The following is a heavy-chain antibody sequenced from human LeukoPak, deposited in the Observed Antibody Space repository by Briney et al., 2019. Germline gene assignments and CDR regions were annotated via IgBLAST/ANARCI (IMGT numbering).Heavy chain of an antibody. D-gene: IGHD2-21*02. CDR2: IIPIFGIS. V-gene: IGHV1-69*05. CDR3: ARVPEVTRFDY. J-gene: IGHJ4*02. Sequence: GASVKVSCKASGCTFSSYAIHWVRQAPGQGLEWMGGIIPIFGISNYAQKFQGRVTITTDESTSTAYMELSSLRSEDTAVYYCARVPEVTRFDYWGQGTLVTVSS. CDR1: GCTFSSYA.